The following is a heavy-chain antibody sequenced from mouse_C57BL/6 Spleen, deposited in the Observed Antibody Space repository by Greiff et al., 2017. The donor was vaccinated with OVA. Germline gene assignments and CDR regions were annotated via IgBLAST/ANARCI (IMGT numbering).Heavy chain of an antibody. CDR3: ARQKGNYDKAWFAY. D-gene: IGHD2-4*01. V-gene: IGHV2-6-1*01. J-gene: IGHJ3*01. Sequence: VQLKESGPGLVPPSQSLSITCTVSGFSLTSYGVHWVRQPPGKGLEWLVVIWSDGSTTYNSALKSRLSISKENAKSQIVLKMNSLRTDDTAMYYGARQKGNYDKAWFAYWGQGTLVTVSA. CDR2: IWSDGST. CDR1: GFSLTSYG.